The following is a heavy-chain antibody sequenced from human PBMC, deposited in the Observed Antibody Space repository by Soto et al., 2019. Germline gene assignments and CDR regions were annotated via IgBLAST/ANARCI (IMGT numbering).Heavy chain of an antibody. CDR1: GFTFSSYA. D-gene: IGHD6-13*01. Sequence: PGGSLRLSCAASGFTFSSYAMSWVRQAPGKGLEWVSAISGSGGSTYYADSVKGRFTISRDYSKNTLYLQMNSLRAEYTAVYYCARYSSTWFGVFDYWGQGTLVTVSS. CDR2: ISGSGGST. V-gene: IGHV3-23*01. CDR3: ARYSSTWFGVFDY. J-gene: IGHJ4*02.